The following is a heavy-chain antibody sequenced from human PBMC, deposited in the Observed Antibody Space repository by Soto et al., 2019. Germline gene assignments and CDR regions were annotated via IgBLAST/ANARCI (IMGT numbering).Heavy chain of an antibody. CDR3: ARLSDDILTGNLFDI. J-gene: IGHJ3*02. CDR1: GGSISSSSYY. CDR2: IYYSGST. V-gene: IGHV4-39*01. Sequence: SETLSLTCTVSGGSISSSSYYWGWIRQPPGKGLEWIGSIYYSGSTYYNPSLKSRVTISVDTSKNQFSLKLSSVTAADTAVYYCARLSDDILTGNLFDIWGQGTMVTVSS. D-gene: IGHD3-9*01.